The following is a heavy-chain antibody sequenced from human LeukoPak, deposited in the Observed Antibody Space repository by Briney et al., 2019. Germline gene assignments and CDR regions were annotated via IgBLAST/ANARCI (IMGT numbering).Heavy chain of an antibody. J-gene: IGHJ4*02. Sequence: GGSLRLSCAASGFTFSSYSMNWVRQAPGKGLEWVSSISSSSSYIYYADSVKGRFTISRDNAKNSLYLQMNSLRAEDTAVYYCARVPAGYYYDSSGYLSYWGQGTLVTVSS. CDR1: GFTFSSYS. CDR2: ISSSSSYI. CDR3: ARVPAGYYYDSSGYLSY. V-gene: IGHV3-21*01. D-gene: IGHD3-22*01.